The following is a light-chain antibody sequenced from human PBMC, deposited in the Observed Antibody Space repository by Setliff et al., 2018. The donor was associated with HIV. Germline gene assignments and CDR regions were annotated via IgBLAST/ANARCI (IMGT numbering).Light chain of an antibody. V-gene: IGLV2-11*01. CDR2: DVT. Sequence: LAQPRSVSGSPGQSVTISCTGTSSDVGAYNYVSWYQQHPGKAPKLMIYDVTKRPSGVPDRFSGSKSANTASLTISGLQAEDEADYYCSSYAGNFLFVFGIGTKVTVL. CDR1: SSDVGAYNY. CDR3: SSYAGNFLFV. J-gene: IGLJ1*01.